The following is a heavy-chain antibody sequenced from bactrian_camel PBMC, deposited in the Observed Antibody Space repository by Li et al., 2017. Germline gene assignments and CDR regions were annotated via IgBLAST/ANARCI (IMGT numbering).Heavy chain of an antibody. V-gene: IGHV3S10*01. CDR1: GLTYSSKY. Sequence: DVQLVESGGGSVQPGGSLRLSCAASGLTYSSKYCMGWFRQAPGKEREGVAGIDRDDSTRYADSAKGRFTISQDNAKNTVYLQMNSLKPEDSAMYYCVAAISVCWTYSATWEPSSEPGSWGQGTQVTVS. J-gene: IGHJ4*01. D-gene: IGHD4*01. CDR3: VAAISVCWTYSATWEPSSEPGS. CDR2: IDRDDST.